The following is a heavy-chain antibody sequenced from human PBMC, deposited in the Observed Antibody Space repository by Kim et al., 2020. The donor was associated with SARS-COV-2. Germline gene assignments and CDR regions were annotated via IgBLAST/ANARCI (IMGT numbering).Heavy chain of an antibody. CDR2: IYPGDSDT. D-gene: IGHD2-2*01. J-gene: IGHJ6*02. Sequence: GESLKISCKGSGYSFTSYWIGWVRQMPGKGLEWMGIIYPGDSDTRYSPSFQGQVTISADKSISTAYLQWSSLKASDTAMYYCARQAVVYYYGMDVWGQGTTVTVSS. V-gene: IGHV5-51*01. CDR3: ARQAVVYYYGMDV. CDR1: GYSFTSYW.